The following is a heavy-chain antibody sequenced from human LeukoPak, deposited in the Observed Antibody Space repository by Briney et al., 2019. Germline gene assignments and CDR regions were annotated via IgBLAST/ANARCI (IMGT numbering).Heavy chain of an antibody. J-gene: IGHJ6*03. CDR2: IYYSGST. CDR3: ARGLDGYCSSTSCYARNYYYYMDV. Sequence: SETLSLTCTVSGGSISSYYWSWIRQPPGKGLEWIGYIYYSGSTNYNPSLKSRVTISVDTSKNQFSLKLSSVTAADTAVYYCARGLDGYCSSTSCYARNYYYYMDVWGKGTTVTISS. CDR1: GGSISSYY. D-gene: IGHD2-2*01. V-gene: IGHV4-59*01.